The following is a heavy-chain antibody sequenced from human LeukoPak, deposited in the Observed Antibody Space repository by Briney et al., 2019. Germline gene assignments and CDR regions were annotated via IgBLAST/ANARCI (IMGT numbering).Heavy chain of an antibody. CDR3: ARGVTIFGVVDLFDP. CDR2: ISSSSSYI. Sequence: GGSLRLSCAASGFTFSSYSMNWVRQAPGKRLEWVSSISSSSSYIYYADSVKGRFTISRDNAKNSLYLQMTSLRAEDTAVYYCARGVTIFGVVDLFDPWGQGTLVTVSS. D-gene: IGHD3-3*01. CDR1: GFTFSSYS. V-gene: IGHV3-21*01. J-gene: IGHJ5*02.